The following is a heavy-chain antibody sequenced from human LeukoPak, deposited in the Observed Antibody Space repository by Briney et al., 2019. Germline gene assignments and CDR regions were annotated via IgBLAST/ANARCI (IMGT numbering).Heavy chain of an antibody. CDR2: IIPIFGTA. J-gene: IGHJ4*02. CDR1: GGTFTSYA. V-gene: IGHV1-69*05. D-gene: IGHD2-2*01. Sequence: SVKVSCKASGGTFTSYAISWLRQAPGQGLEWMGGIIPIFGTANYAHKFQGRVTSTTDESTSTAYMELSSLRSEDTAVYYCARENIVVVPAAIRYFDYWGQGTLVTVSS. CDR3: ARENIVVVPAAIRYFDY.